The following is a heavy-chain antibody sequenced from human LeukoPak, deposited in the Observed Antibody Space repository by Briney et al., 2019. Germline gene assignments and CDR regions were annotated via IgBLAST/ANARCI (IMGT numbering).Heavy chain of an antibody. J-gene: IGHJ4*02. CDR3: ARHSRDGYNPFDY. V-gene: IGHV4-59*08. CDR2: IYSSGST. CDR1: GGSVINYY. Sequence: SETLSLTCTVSGGSVINYYWSWVRQPPGKGLEWIGHIYSSGSTIYNPSLQSRVTMSIDTSKNQFSLNLNSVTAADTAVYYCARHSRDGYNPFDYWAQGTLVTVSS. D-gene: IGHD5-24*01.